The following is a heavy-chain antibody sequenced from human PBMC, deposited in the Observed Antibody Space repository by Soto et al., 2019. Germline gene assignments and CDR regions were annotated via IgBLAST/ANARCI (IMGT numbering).Heavy chain of an antibody. Sequence: QVQLVQSGAEVKKPGSSVKVSCKASGGTFSSDTISWVRQAPGQGLEWMGRIIPILGIANYAQKFQGRVTITADKSTSTAYMELSSLRSEDTAVYYCARGRQDYDILTGYSDNWFDPWGQGTLVTVSS. V-gene: IGHV1-69*02. D-gene: IGHD3-9*01. CDR3: ARGRQDYDILTGYSDNWFDP. J-gene: IGHJ5*02. CDR2: IIPILGIA. CDR1: GGTFSSDT.